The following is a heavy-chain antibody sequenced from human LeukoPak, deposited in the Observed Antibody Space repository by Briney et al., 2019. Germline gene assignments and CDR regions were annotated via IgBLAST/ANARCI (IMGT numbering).Heavy chain of an antibody. CDR1: GFTFSDYY. V-gene: IGHV3-11*01. CDR2: IISSGRTI. CDR3: ARGAYYYDSSGYRLPGGPRNLYYYGLDV. D-gene: IGHD3-22*01. J-gene: IGHJ6*02. Sequence: GGSLRLSCAASGFTFSDYYMSWIRQAPGKGLEWVSYIISSGRTIYYADSVKGRFTLSRDHANSSLYLLINSLRAEHTAVYYCARGAYYYDSSGYRLPGGPRNLYYYGLDVWGQGTTVTVSS.